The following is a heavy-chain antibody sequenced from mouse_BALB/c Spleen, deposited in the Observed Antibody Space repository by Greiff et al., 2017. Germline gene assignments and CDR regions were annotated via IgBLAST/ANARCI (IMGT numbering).Heavy chain of an antibody. V-gene: IGHV5-6-5*01. Sequence: EVHLVESGGGLVKPGGSLKLSCASSGFTFRSYAMSWVRQTPEKRLEWVASISSGGGTYYPDGVKGRFTISRDNARNILYLQMSSQGSEDTAMYYCARRRITPYFAYWGQGTTLTVSA. D-gene: IGHD2-4*01. CDR2: ISSGGGT. CDR1: GFTFRSYA. J-gene: IGHJ2*01. CDR3: ARRRITPYFAY.